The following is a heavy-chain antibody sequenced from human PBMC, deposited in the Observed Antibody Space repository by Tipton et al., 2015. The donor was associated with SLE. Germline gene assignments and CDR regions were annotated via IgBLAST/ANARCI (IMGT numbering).Heavy chain of an antibody. CDR3: ARTIEAAFDI. J-gene: IGHJ3*02. CDR2: INHSGST. Sequence: TLSLICAVYGGSFSGYYWSWIRQPPGKGLEWIGEINHSGSTNYNPSLKSRVTISVDTSKNQFSLKLSSVTAADTAVYYCARTIEAAFDIWGQGTLVTVSS. D-gene: IGHD5-24*01. V-gene: IGHV4-34*01. CDR1: GGSFSGYY.